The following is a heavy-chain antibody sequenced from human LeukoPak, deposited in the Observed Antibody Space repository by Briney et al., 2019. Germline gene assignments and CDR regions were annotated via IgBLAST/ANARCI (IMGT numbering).Heavy chain of an antibody. V-gene: IGHV3-21*01. CDR3: ARGFADFVWGSYPSSY. CDR1: GFTFSSYS. CDR2: ITGSSTYI. Sequence: PGGSLRLSCAASGFTFSSYSMNWVRQAPGKGLEWVSSITGSSTYIHCADSVKGRFTISRDNAKNSLYLQMNSLRAEDTAVYYCARGFADFVWGSYPSSYWGQGILVTVSS. J-gene: IGHJ4*02. D-gene: IGHD3-16*02.